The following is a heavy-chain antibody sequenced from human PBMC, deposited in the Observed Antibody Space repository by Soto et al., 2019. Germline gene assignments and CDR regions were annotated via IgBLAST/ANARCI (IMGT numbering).Heavy chain of an antibody. Sequence: SETLSLTCAVYGGSFSGYDWSWIRQPPGKGLEWIGEINHSGSTNYNPSLKSRVTISVDTSKNQFSLKLSSVTAADTAVYYCASCYYYDSSGYYLRYFDYWGQGTLVTVSS. CDR2: INHSGST. CDR3: ASCYYYDSSGYYLRYFDY. J-gene: IGHJ4*02. D-gene: IGHD3-22*01. V-gene: IGHV4-34*01. CDR1: GGSFSGYD.